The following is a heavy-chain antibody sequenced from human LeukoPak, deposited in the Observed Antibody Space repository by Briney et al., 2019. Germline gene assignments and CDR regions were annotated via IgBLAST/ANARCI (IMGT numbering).Heavy chain of an antibody. V-gene: IGHV5-51*01. CDR1: GYSFTNYW. J-gene: IGHJ1*01. Sequence: GESLKISCKGSGYSFTNYWIDWVRQMPGKGLEWMGIIYPGDSDIRYSPSFQGQVTISADKSISTAYLQWSSLKASDTAMYYCARSDYYGSGSYGSGYFQHWGQGTLVTVSS. CDR3: ARSDYYGSGSYGSGYFQH. CDR2: IYPGDSDI. D-gene: IGHD3-10*01.